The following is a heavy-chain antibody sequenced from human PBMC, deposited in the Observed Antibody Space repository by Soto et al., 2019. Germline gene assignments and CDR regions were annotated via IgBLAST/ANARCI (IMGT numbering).Heavy chain of an antibody. CDR3: ARESEAYYYYYYYGMDV. V-gene: IGHV3-7*01. CDR2: IKQDGSEK. Sequence: PGGSLRLSCAASGFTFSSYWMSWVRQAPGKGLEWVANIKQDGSEKYYVDSVKGRFTISRDNAKNSLYLQMNSLRAEDTAVYYCARESEAYYYYYYYGMDVWGQGTTVTVSS. J-gene: IGHJ6*02. D-gene: IGHD1-26*01. CDR1: GFTFSSYW.